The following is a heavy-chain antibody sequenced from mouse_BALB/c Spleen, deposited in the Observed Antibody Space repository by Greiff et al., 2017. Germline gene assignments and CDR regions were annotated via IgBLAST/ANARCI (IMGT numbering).Heavy chain of an antibody. CDR2: INSNGGST. D-gene: IGHD1-1*01. Sequence: EVQLVESGGGLVQPGGSLKLSCAASGFTFSSYGMSWVRQTPDKRLELVATINSNGGSTYYPDSVKGRFTISRDNAKNTLYLQMSSLKSEDTAMYYCARDHYGSFDYWGQGTTLTVSS. CDR3: ARDHYGSFDY. J-gene: IGHJ2*01. CDR1: GFTFSSYG. V-gene: IGHV5-6-3*01.